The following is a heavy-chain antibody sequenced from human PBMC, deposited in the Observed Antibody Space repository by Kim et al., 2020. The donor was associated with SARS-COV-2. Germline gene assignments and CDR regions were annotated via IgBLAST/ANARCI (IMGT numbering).Heavy chain of an antibody. CDR3: ARETPNYDYVWGSYRYLSPIDY. CDR1: GDSVSSNSAA. V-gene: IGHV6-1*01. D-gene: IGHD3-16*02. CDR2: TYYRSKWYN. Sequence: SQTLSLTCAISGDSVSSNSAAWNWIRQSPSRGLEWLGRTYYRSKWYNDYAVSVKSRITINPDTSKNQFSLQLNSVTPEDTAVYYCARETPNYDYVWGSYRYLSPIDYWGQGTLVTVSS. J-gene: IGHJ4*02.